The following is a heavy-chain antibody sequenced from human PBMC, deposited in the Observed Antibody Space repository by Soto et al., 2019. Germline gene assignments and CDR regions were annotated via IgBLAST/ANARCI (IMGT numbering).Heavy chain of an antibody. J-gene: IGHJ6*02. V-gene: IGHV1-8*01. CDR1: GYTFTSYD. D-gene: IGHD2-15*01. CDR3: ASQMGCSGGSCYYYYYGMDV. Sequence: GASVKVSCKASGYTFTSYDINWVRQANGQGLEWMGWMNPNSGNTGYAQKFQGRVTMTRNTSISTAYMELSSLRSEDTAVYYCASQMGCSGGSCYYYYYGMDVWGQGTTVTVSS. CDR2: MNPNSGNT.